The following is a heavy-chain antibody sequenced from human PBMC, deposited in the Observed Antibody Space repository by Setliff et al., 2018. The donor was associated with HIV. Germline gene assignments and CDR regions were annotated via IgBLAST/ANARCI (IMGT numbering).Heavy chain of an antibody. J-gene: IGHJ1*01. Sequence: GGSLRLSCAASGFTFSSYAMSWVRQAPGKGLEWVSAISGSGGSTYYAGSVKGRFTISRDNSKNTLYLRMNSLRAEDTAVYYCAQAQTSVSGSYYQYLQHWGQGTLVTVSS. CDR2: ISGSGGST. V-gene: IGHV3-23*01. CDR3: AQAQTSVSGSYYQYLQH. D-gene: IGHD3-10*01. CDR1: GFTFSSYA.